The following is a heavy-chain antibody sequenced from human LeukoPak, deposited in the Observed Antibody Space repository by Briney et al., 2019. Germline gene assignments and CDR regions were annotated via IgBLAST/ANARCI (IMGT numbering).Heavy chain of an antibody. CDR1: GFTFDNYA. D-gene: IGHD3-10*01. CDR2: IAWNSGNT. Sequence: GGSLRLSCAASGFTFDNYAMYWVRQAPGKGLEWVSGIAWNSGNTGFAVSVKRRFTISRDNAENSLSLQMNSLTPEDTAFYFCAKDMNSYGSGSSYNPWGPFDSWGQGTLVTVSS. V-gene: IGHV3-9*01. CDR3: AKDMNSYGSGSSYNPWGPFDS. J-gene: IGHJ4*02.